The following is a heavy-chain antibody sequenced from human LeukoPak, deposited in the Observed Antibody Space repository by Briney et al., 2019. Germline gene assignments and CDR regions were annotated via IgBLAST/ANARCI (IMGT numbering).Heavy chain of an antibody. Sequence: SETLSLTCTVSGDSINNYYWSWIRQPPGKGLEWVGYIYYIGTTKFNPSLKSRVTISLDTSKNQFSLKLSSVTAADTAVYYCATYRAPPDYFDYWGQGTLVTVSS. CDR3: ATYRAPPDYFDY. J-gene: IGHJ4*02. CDR2: IYYIGTT. V-gene: IGHV4-59*01. CDR1: GDSINNYY. D-gene: IGHD2-21*01.